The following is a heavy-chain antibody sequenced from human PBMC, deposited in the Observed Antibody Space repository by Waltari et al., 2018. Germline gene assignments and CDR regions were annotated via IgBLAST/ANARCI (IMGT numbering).Heavy chain of an antibody. CDR2: ISGRGGST. D-gene: IGHD5-18*01. V-gene: IGHV3-23*01. J-gene: IGHJ4*02. CDR3: AKCGGGYSYGCDY. CDR1: GFTFSSYA. Sequence: EVQLLESGGGLVQPGGSLRLSCAASGFTFSSYAMSWVRQAPGKGLEWVSAISGRGGSTYYADSVKGRFTISRDNSKNTLYLQMNSLRAEDTAVYYCAKCGGGYSYGCDYWGQGTLVTVSS.